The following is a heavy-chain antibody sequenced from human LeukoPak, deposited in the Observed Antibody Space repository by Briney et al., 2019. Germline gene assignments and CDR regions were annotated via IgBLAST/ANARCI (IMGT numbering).Heavy chain of an antibody. CDR2: IYYSGST. CDR1: GGSISSYY. CDR3: ARDVVSCTNGVCPLYYYYYMDV. V-gene: IGHV4-59*01. D-gene: IGHD2-8*01. J-gene: IGHJ6*03. Sequence: SETLSLTCTVSGGSISSYYWSWIRQPPGKGLEWIGYIYYSGSTNYNPSLKSRVTISVDTSKNQFSLKLSSVTAADTAVYYCARDVVSCTNGVCPLYYYYYMDVWGKGTTVTVSS.